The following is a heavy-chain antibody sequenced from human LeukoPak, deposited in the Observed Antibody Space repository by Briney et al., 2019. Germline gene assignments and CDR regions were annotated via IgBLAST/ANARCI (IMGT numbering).Heavy chain of an antibody. CDR3: AKEKHDSSGPLDY. CDR1: GFTFDDYA. V-gene: IGHV3-9*01. D-gene: IGHD3-22*01. CDR2: ISWNSGSI. Sequence: GGSLRLSCAASGFTFDDYAMHWVRQAPGKGLEWVSGISWNSGSIGYADSVKGRFTISRDNAKNSLYLQMNSLRAEDTALYYCAKEKHDSSGPLDYWGQGTLVTVSS. J-gene: IGHJ4*02.